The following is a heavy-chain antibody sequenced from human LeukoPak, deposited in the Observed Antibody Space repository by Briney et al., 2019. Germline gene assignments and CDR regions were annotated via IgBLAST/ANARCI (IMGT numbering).Heavy chain of an antibody. Sequence: SETLSLTYTVSGGTIRSFYWSWIRQPPGKGLEWIAYIDYSGSTNYNPSLKSRVTISVDASKNQFSLKLSSVTAADTAVYYCARDCRRDLLHAFDIWGQGTMVTVSS. V-gene: IGHV4-59*01. CDR3: ARDCRRDLLHAFDI. D-gene: IGHD1-26*01. J-gene: IGHJ3*02. CDR2: IDYSGST. CDR1: GGTIRSFY.